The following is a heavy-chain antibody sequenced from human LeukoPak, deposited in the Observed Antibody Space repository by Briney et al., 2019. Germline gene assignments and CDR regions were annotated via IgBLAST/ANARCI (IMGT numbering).Heavy chain of an antibody. CDR2: ISSNGGST. J-gene: IGHJ5*02. D-gene: IGHD6-19*01. CDR1: GFTFSSYA. CDR3: AKAHSSGWGDWFDP. V-gene: IGHV3-64*01. Sequence: EGSLRLSCAASGFTFSSYAMHWVRQAPGKGLEYVSAISSNGGSTYYANSVKGRFTISRDNSKNTLYLQMGSLRAEDMAVYYCAKAHSSGWGDWFDPWGQGTLVTVSS.